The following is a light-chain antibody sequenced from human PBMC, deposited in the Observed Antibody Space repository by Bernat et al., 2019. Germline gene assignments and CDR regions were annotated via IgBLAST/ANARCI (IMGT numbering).Light chain of an antibody. CDR2: SVS. J-gene: IGKJ4*01. CDR3: MQGLKNLA. Sequence: EIVMTQSPLSLPVTPGEPASFSCRSSQSLLHSDGNTYLDWYLQKPGQSPHLLIYSVSSRASGVPCRFSGRGSGTEFTLKISRVEAEDVGVYYCMQGLKNLALGEGTKVEIK. V-gene: IGKV2-28*01. CDR1: QSLLHSDGNTY.